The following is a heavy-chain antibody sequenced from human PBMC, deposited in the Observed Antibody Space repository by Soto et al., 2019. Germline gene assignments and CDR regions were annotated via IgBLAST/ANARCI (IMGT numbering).Heavy chain of an antibody. CDR3: ARASGYYDVSVYSGAYYHYGMVV. CDR2: ISDSSSTI. CDR1: GFNFSTYI. D-gene: IGHD3-22*01. J-gene: IGHJ6*02. Sequence: PGGSLRLSCAASGFNFSTYIMNWVRQAPGKGLEWVSYISDSSSTIYYADSVKGRFTVSRDNAKNSLYLQMNSLRDQDTAVYYCARASGYYDVSVYSGAYYHYGMVVWGQWTRVTVSS. V-gene: IGHV3-48*02.